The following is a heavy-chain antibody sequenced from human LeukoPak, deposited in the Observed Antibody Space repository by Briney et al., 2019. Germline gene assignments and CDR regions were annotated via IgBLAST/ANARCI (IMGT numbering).Heavy chain of an antibody. Sequence: PSVKVSCKASGGTFSSYAISWVRQAPGQGLEWMGRIIPIFGTANYAQKFQGRVTITTDESTSTAYMELSSLRSEDTAVYYCARDEGIAVAGLWGQGTLVTVSS. CDR2: IIPIFGTA. V-gene: IGHV1-69*05. J-gene: IGHJ4*02. CDR1: GGTFSSYA. D-gene: IGHD6-19*01. CDR3: ARDEGIAVAGL.